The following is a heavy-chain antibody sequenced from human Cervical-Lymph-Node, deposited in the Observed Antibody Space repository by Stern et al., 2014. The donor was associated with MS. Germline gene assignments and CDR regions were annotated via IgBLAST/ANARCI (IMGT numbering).Heavy chain of an antibody. CDR1: GFTFNSYT. J-gene: IGHJ6*02. Sequence: EVQLLESGGGLVKPGESLRLSCAASGFTFNSYTMNWVRQAPGKGLEWVSSVSSTSSYIYYADSVKGRFTISRDNAKSSLYLQMRDLRAEDTAVYYCARFPRTTMIIVGYYGLDVWGQGTTVTVSS. D-gene: IGHD3-22*01. CDR3: ARFPRTTMIIVGYYGLDV. CDR2: VSSTSSYI. V-gene: IGHV3-21*01.